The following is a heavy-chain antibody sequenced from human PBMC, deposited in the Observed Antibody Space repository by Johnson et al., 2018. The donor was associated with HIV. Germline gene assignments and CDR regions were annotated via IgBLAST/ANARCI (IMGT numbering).Heavy chain of an antibody. CDR3: ARTVADGWFSYDAFDI. D-gene: IGHD6-19*01. CDR1: GFSLSRYW. J-gene: IGHJ3*02. Sequence: EVQLVESGGGLVQPGGSLRLSCAASGFSLSRYWMSWVRQAPGKGLEWVANIKQDGSEKYYVDSVKGRFTISRDKAKNSLFLQMNSLRAEDTAVYYCARTVADGWFSYDAFDIWGQGAMVTVSS. CDR2: IKQDGSEK. V-gene: IGHV3-7*02.